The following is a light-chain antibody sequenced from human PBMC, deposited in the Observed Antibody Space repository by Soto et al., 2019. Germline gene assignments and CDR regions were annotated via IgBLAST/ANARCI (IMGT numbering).Light chain of an antibody. CDR1: QSVSSSY. CDR2: GAS. CDR3: QHYRTS. Sequence: EIVLTQSPGTLSLSPGERATLSCRVSQSVSSSYLAWYQQKPGQAPRLLIYGASSRATGIPDRFSGSGSGTDFTLTITRLEPEDFAVYYCQHYRTSFGGGTKMEIK. V-gene: IGKV3-20*01. J-gene: IGKJ4*01.